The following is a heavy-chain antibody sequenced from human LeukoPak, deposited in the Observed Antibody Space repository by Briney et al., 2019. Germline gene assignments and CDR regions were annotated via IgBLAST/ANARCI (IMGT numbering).Heavy chain of an antibody. V-gene: IGHV3-66*02. Sequence: RGSLRLSCAASGFTVSSNYMSWVRQAPGKGLEWVSVIYSGGSTYYADSVKGRFTISRDNSKNTLYLQMNSLRAEDTAVYYCARGRYHTIFGVVINYYYYGMDVWGQGTTVTVSS. CDR3: ARGRYHTIFGVVINYYYYGMDV. J-gene: IGHJ6*02. CDR1: GFTVSSNY. D-gene: IGHD3-3*01. CDR2: IYSGGST.